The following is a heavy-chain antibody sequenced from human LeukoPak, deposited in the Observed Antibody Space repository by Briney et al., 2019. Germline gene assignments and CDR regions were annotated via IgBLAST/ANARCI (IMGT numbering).Heavy chain of an antibody. Sequence: PSETLSLTCTVSGGSISSYCWSWIRQPPGKGLEWIGYIYYSGSTNYNPSLKSRVTISVDTSKNQFSLKLSSVTAADTAVYYCARSNTPDAFDIWGQGTMVTVSS. J-gene: IGHJ3*02. CDR2: IYYSGST. CDR3: ARSNTPDAFDI. D-gene: IGHD2-2*02. V-gene: IGHV4-59*01. CDR1: GGSISSYC.